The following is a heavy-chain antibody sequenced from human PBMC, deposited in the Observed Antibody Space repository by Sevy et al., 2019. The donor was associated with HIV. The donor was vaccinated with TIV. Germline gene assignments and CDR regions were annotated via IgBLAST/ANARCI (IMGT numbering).Heavy chain of an antibody. CDR3: AREWGSITYWYFDY. V-gene: IGHV1-2*02. CDR2: INPNSGGT. J-gene: IGHJ4*02. D-gene: IGHD3-16*01. Sequence: ASVKVSCKASGYTFTGYYMHWVRQAPGQGLEWMGWINPNSGGTNYAQKFQGRVTMTRDTSISTAYMELSRLRSDDTAVYYCAREWGSITYWYFDYWGQGTLVTVSS. CDR1: GYTFTGYY.